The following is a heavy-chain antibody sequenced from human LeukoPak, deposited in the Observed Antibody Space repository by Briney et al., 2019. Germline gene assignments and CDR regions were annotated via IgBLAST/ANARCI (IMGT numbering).Heavy chain of an antibody. CDR3: ARYYGAGTYGFDI. CDR1: GFTFSTYV. CDR2: MNSDGSTI. D-gene: IGHD3-10*01. V-gene: IGHV3-74*03. Sequence: GGSLRLSCAASGFTFSTYVMHWVRQAPGKGLMWVSRMNSDGSTITYADSVKGRFTISRDNAKNTLYLQMNSLRGEDTAAYYCARYYGAGTYGFDIWGQGTMVIVSS. J-gene: IGHJ3*02.